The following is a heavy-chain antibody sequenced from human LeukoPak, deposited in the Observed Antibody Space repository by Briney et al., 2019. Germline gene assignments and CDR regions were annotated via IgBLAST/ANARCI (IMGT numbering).Heavy chain of an antibody. CDR1: GYTFTGYY. CDR3: AAMYGSGSYYHYYYMDV. D-gene: IGHD3-10*01. J-gene: IGHJ6*03. CDR2: INPNSGGT. Sequence: ASVKVSCKASGYTFTGYYMHWVRQAPGQGLEWMGWINPNSGGTNYAQKFQGRVTMTRDTSISTAYMELSRLRSDDTAVYYCAAMYGSGSYYHYYYMDVWGKGTTVTISS. V-gene: IGHV1-2*02.